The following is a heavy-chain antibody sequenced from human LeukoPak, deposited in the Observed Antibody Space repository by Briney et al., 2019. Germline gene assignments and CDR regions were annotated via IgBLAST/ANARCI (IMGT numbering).Heavy chain of an antibody. CDR3: ARDENPYYYYGMDV. Sequence: ASVKVSCKASGYTFTDYCVHWVRQAPGQGLGWMGWIIPSIGGANYAQNWQGRATTTRDTSIATAYLGLSRLRSDDTAVYYCARDENPYYYYGMDVWGQGTTVTVSS. CDR2: IIPSIGGA. J-gene: IGHJ6*02. CDR1: GYTFTDYC. V-gene: IGHV1-2*02.